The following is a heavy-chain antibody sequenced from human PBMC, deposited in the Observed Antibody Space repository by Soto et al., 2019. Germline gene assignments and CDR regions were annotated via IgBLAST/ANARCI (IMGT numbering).Heavy chain of an antibody. CDR2: IIPIFGTA. CDR1: GCTFSSYA. D-gene: IGHD6-19*01. Sequence: QVQLVQSGAEVKKPGSSVKVSCKASGCTFSSYAISWVRQAPGQGLAWMGGIIPIFGTANYAQKFQGRVTITAEESTSTAYMELSSLRSEDTAVYYCAYGKTGSGWYLFDYWGQGTLVTVSS. J-gene: IGHJ4*02. CDR3: AYGKTGSGWYLFDY. V-gene: IGHV1-69*01.